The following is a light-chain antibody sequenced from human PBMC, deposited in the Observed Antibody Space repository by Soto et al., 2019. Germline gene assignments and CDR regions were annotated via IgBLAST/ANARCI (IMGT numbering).Light chain of an antibody. V-gene: IGLV2-11*01. CDR2: AGS. CDR1: SSPVGGYHY. J-gene: IGLJ1*01. CDR3: CSYADRSTYV. Sequence: QSVLTQPRSVSGSPGQSVTISCTGTSSPVGGYHYVSWYQQFPGKAPQLMIYAGSQRPSGVSDRFSASESANTASLTISGLQAEDEADYCCCSYADRSTYVFGTGTKVTVL.